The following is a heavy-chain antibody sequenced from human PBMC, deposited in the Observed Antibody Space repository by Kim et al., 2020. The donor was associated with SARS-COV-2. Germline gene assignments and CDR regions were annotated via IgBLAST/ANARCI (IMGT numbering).Heavy chain of an antibody. CDR3: AREVGFGELFLGMDV. Sequence: QKLQGRVTMTTDTSTSTAYMELRSLRSDDTAVYYCAREVGFGELFLGMDVWGQGTTVTVSS. D-gene: IGHD3-10*01. J-gene: IGHJ6*02. V-gene: IGHV1-18*01.